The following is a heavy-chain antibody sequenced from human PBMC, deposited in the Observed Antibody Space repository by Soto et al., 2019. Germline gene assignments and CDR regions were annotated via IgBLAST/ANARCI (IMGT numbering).Heavy chain of an antibody. D-gene: IGHD4-17*01. CDR1: GFSLTTAGAG. J-gene: IGHJ5*02. CDR2: IYWNDDS. V-gene: IGHV2-5*01. Sequence: QITLKESGPTLVKPTQTLTLTCTFSGFSLTTAGAGVGWIRQPPGKALEWLALIYWNDDSRYNPSLISRLTITMDTTNNQVVLRMTTKDPVDTATYYCAHRGYGNYPRVSWFDPWGQGILVIVSS. CDR3: AHRGYGNYPRVSWFDP.